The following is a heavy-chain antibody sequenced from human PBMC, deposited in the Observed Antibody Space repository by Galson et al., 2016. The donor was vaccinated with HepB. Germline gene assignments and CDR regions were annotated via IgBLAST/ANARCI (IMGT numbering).Heavy chain of an antibody. J-gene: IGHJ3*01. CDR3: VIRWV. D-gene: IGHD5-24*01. CDR2: IYSGGTT. Sequence: SLRLSCAASRFTVGNNYMSWVRQAPGKGLEWVSLIYSGGTTHYADSVRGRFIISRDNSKNTLYLQMNSLRAEDTAWYYCVIRWVWGQGTMVTVSS. CDR1: RFTVGNNY. V-gene: IGHV3-66*01.